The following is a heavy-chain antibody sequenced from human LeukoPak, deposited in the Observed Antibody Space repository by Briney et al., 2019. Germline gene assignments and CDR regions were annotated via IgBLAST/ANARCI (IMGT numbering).Heavy chain of an antibody. CDR1: GGSISSISYY. Sequence: SETLSLTCTVSGGSISSISYYWGWIRQPPGKGLEWIGTIYYSGSTHHSPSLKSRVTISGDTSKNQISLKLSSVTAADTAVYYCARHSEYYSGSGSASGYFDYWGQGTLVTVSS. J-gene: IGHJ4*02. V-gene: IGHV4-39*01. CDR3: ARHSEYYSGSGSASGYFDY. D-gene: IGHD3-10*01. CDR2: IYYSGST.